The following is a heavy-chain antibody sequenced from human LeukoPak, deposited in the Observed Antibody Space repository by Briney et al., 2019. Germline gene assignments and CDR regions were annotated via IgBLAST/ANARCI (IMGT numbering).Heavy chain of an antibody. D-gene: IGHD4-17*01. V-gene: IGHV4-30-2*01. CDR1: GGSISSGGYS. CDR2: IYHSGST. CDR3: ASISYGDDFDY. J-gene: IGHJ4*02. Sequence: SETLSLTCAVSGGSISSGGYSWSWIRQPPGKGLEWIGYIYHSGSTYYNPSLKSRVTISVDRSKNQFSLKLSSVTAADTAVYYCASISYGDDFDYWGQGTLVTVSS.